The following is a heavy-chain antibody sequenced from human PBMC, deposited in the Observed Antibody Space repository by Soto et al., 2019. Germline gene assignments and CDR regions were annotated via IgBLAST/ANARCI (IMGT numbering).Heavy chain of an antibody. CDR1: GFTFSSYA. D-gene: IGHD3-16*02. CDR3: AKDHFYDYIWGSYRADY. CDR2: ISGSGGST. Sequence: EVQLLESGGGLVQPGGSLRLSCAASGFTFSSYAMSWVRQAPGKGLEWVSAISGSGGSTYYADSVKDRFTISRDNSKNTLYLQMNSLRAEDTAVYYCAKDHFYDYIWGSYRADYWGQGTLVTVSS. V-gene: IGHV3-23*01. J-gene: IGHJ4*02.